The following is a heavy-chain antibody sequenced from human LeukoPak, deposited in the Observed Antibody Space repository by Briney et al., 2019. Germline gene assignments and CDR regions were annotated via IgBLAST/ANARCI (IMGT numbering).Heavy chain of an antibody. Sequence: GGSLRLSCAASGFTFSSYAMPWVRQAPGKGLEWVAVISYDGSNKYYADSVKGRFTISRDNSKNTLYLQMNSLRAEDTAVYYCARDIGYFDWSDAFDIWGQGTMVTVSS. V-gene: IGHV3-30-3*01. CDR2: ISYDGSNK. J-gene: IGHJ3*02. D-gene: IGHD3-9*01. CDR3: ARDIGYFDWSDAFDI. CDR1: GFTFSSYA.